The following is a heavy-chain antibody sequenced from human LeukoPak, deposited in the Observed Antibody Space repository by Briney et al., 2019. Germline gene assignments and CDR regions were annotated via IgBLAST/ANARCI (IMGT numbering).Heavy chain of an antibody. V-gene: IGHV3-23*01. CDR2: ITGSGGST. J-gene: IGHJ5*02. CDR3: VRRCKDESSGARWFDH. CDR1: GFTFSSYS. D-gene: IGHD3-22*01. Sequence: GGSLRLSCAASGFTFSSYSMTWVRQSPGNGQEWVSTITGSGGSTYYGDSVKGRFTISRDNSRNTVYLQMNSLRAEDTAVFYCVRRCKDESSGARWFDHWGQGNLVTVSS.